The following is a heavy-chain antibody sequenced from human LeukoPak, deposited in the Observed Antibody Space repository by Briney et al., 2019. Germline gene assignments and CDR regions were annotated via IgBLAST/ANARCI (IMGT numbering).Heavy chain of an antibody. Sequence: GGSLRLSCAASGFTVSSNYMSWVRQAPGKGLEWVSVIYSGGNTYYADSVKGRFTISRDNSKDTLHLQMNSLRVEDTAVYYCASYNPYYGGQGTLVTVSS. D-gene: IGHD1-1*01. V-gene: IGHV3-53*01. CDR2: IYSGGNT. CDR1: GFTVSSNY. CDR3: ASYNPYY. J-gene: IGHJ4*02.